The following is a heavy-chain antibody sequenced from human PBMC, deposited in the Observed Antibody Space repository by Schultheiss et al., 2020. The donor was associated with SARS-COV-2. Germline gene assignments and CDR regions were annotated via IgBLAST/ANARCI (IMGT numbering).Heavy chain of an antibody. J-gene: IGHJ3*02. CDR2: IYPDDSDT. D-gene: IGHD6-13*01. V-gene: IGHV5-51*01. Sequence: GGSLRLSCKGSGYSFTSYWIGWVRQMPGKGLEWMGIIYPDDSDTRYSPSFQGQVTISADKSISTAYLQWSSLKASDTAMYYCARFRVSNAFDIWGQGTMVTVSS. CDR1: GYSFTSYW. CDR3: ARFRVSNAFDI.